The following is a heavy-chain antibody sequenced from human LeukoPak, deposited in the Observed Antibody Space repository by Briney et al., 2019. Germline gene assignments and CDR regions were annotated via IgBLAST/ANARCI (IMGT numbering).Heavy chain of an antibody. J-gene: IGHJ4*02. CDR1: GLTLSSYA. Sequence: SGGSLRLSCAASGLTLSSYAMSWFGRPPGKGLRWVSVISGGGGSTYYADSVKGRFTISRDNSKNTLYLQMNSLRAEDTAVYYCARHYDYIWGSYRYMPPDYWGQGTLVTVSS. V-gene: IGHV3-23*01. CDR2: ISGGGGST. D-gene: IGHD3-16*02. CDR3: ARHYDYIWGSYRYMPPDY.